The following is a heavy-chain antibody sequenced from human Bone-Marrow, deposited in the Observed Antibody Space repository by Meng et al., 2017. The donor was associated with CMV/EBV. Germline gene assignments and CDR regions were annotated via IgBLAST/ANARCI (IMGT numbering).Heavy chain of an antibody. D-gene: IGHD2-2*02. V-gene: IGHV3-48*04. CDR2: ISSSGSTI. CDR1: GFTFSSYW. J-gene: IGHJ4*02. Sequence: GGSLRLSCAASGFTFSSYWMNWVRQAPGKGLEWVSYISSSGSTIYYADSVKGRFTISRDNAKNSLYLQMNSLRAEDTAVYYCARDRHCSSTSCYTGVGYWGQGTLVTVSS. CDR3: ARDRHCSSTSCYTGVGY.